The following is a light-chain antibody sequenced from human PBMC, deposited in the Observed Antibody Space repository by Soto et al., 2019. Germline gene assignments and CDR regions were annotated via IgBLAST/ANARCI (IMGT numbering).Light chain of an antibody. Sequence: TVMKQSPATLSVSPGEGATLSCRASQSVSSKLAWYQQKPGQAPRLLIYGASSRATGIPDRFSGSGSGTDFTLTISRLEPEDFGVYFCQQYDDWLRLTFGGGTKVDIK. J-gene: IGKJ4*01. CDR1: QSVSSK. V-gene: IGKV3D-15*01. CDR3: QQYDDWLRLT. CDR2: GAS.